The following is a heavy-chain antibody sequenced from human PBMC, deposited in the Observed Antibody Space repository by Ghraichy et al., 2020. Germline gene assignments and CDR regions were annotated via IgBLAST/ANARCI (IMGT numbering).Heavy chain of an antibody. Sequence: ESLNISCAVYGGSFSGYYWSWIRQPPGKGLEWIGEINHSGSTNYNPSLKSRVTISVDTSKNQFSLKLSSVTAADTAVYYCARGLLQAHIVVVTAITNHAFDIWGQGTMVTVSS. CDR3: ARGLLQAHIVVVTAITNHAFDI. J-gene: IGHJ3*02. V-gene: IGHV4-34*01. CDR2: INHSGST. D-gene: IGHD2-21*02. CDR1: GGSFSGYY.